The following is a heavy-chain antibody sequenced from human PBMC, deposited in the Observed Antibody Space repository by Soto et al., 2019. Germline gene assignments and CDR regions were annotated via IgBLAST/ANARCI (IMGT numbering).Heavy chain of an antibody. CDR2: IYYSGST. V-gene: IGHV4-30-4*01. D-gene: IGHD5-18*01. Sequence: SETLSLTCTVSGGSISSGDYYWSWIRQPPGKGLEWIGYIYYSGSTYYNPSLKSRVTISVDTSKNQFSLKLSSVTAADTAVYYCARDRVQLWYDYWGQGTLVTVSS. J-gene: IGHJ4*02. CDR1: GGSISSGDYY. CDR3: ARDRVQLWYDY.